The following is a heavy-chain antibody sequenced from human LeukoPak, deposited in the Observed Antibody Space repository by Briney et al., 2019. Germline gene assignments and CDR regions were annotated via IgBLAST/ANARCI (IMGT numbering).Heavy chain of an antibody. CDR3: ASLLGVLPTVTTSGSSWFDP. J-gene: IGHJ5*02. D-gene: IGHD4-11*01. CDR1: GFTFSSYS. CDR2: ISSSSSYI. V-gene: IGHV3-21*01. Sequence: KPGGSLRLSCAASGFTFSSYSMNWVRQAPGKGLEWVSSISSSSSYIYYADSVKGRFTISRDNAKNSLYLQMNSLRAEDTAVYYCASLLGVLPTVTTSGSSWFDPWGQGTLVTVSS.